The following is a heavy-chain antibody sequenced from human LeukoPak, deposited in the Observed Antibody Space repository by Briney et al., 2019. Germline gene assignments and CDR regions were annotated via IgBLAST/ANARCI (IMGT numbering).Heavy chain of an antibody. CDR1: GYTFTSYG. D-gene: IGHD3-10*01. J-gene: IGHJ6*03. V-gene: IGHV1-18*01. CDR2: ISAYNGHS. CDR3: ARGSPYYYYYYMDV. Sequence: AASVKVSCKASGYTFTSYGISWVRQAPGQGLEWTGWISAYNGHSNYAQKLQGRVTMTTDTSTNTTYMELRTLRSDDTAVYYCARGSPYYYYYYMDVWGKGTTVTVSS.